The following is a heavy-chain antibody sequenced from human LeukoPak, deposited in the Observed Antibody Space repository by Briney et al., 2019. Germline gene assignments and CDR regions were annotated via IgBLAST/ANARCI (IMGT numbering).Heavy chain of an antibody. CDR3: AKDLSGWYSFDY. CDR2: ISSSSSYI. CDR1: GFTFSSYS. V-gene: IGHV3-21*01. Sequence: PGGSLRLSCAASGFTFSSYSMNWVRQAPGKGLEWVSSISSSSSYIYYADSVKGRFTISRDNSKNTLYLQMTSLRVEDTAVYYCAKDLSGWYSFDYWGQGTLVTVSS. D-gene: IGHD6-19*01. J-gene: IGHJ4*02.